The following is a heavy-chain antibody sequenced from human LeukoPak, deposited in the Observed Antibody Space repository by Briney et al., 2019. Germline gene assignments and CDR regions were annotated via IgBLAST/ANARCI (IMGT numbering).Heavy chain of an antibody. Sequence: GGSLRLPCAASGFIFSLYCMHWVRQAPGKGPMWVSRICPDGTGISYADSVKARFTTSRDNAKNTVYLQMNGLREEDTAVYYCVRDFRSADYWGQGTLVTVSS. CDR1: GFIFSLYC. J-gene: IGHJ4*02. CDR2: ICPDGTGI. V-gene: IGHV3-74*01. CDR3: VRDFRSADY.